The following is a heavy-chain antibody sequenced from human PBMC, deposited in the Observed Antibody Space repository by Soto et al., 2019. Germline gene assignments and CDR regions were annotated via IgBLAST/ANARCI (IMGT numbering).Heavy chain of an antibody. V-gene: IGHV1-2*02. CDR2: FNPNSGDT. J-gene: IGHJ4*02. Sequence: VKVSCKASGYIFTAYSMHWVRQAPGQGLEWVGWFNPNSGDTIYAQKFQGRVTLTGDTSISTAYMELYSLTSDDTAVYYCAREASAVISLDYWGQGTLVTVSS. D-gene: IGHD6-19*01. CDR1: GYIFTAYS. CDR3: AREASAVISLDY.